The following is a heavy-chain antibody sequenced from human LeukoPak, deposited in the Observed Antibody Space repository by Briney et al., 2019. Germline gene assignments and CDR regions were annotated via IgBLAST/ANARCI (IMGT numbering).Heavy chain of an antibody. D-gene: IGHD3-3*01. CDR3: AKESNDFWSGYCDY. CDR2: IRYDGSNK. V-gene: IGHV3-30*02. CDR1: GFTFSSYS. Sequence: GGSLRLSCAASGFTFSSYSMNWVRQAPGKGLEWVAFIRYDGSNKYYADSVKGRFTISRDNSKNTLYLQMNSLRAEDTAVYYCAKESNDFWSGYCDYWGQGTLVTVSS. J-gene: IGHJ4*02.